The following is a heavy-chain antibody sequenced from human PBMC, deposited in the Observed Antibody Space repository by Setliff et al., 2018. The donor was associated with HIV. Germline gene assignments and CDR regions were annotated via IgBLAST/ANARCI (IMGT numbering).Heavy chain of an antibody. J-gene: IGHJ5*02. Sequence: PSETLSLTCAVYGYSISSGYYWGWIRQPPGRGLEWIGSLSYSGSTHYNPSLKSRVTISVDTANNQFFLKLTSVTAADTAVYYCARGDHRIISAAGSGWFDPWGQGTLVTVSS. CDR1: GYSISSGYY. V-gene: IGHV4-38-2*01. D-gene: IGHD6-13*01. CDR3: ARGDHRIISAAGSGWFDP. CDR2: LSYSGST.